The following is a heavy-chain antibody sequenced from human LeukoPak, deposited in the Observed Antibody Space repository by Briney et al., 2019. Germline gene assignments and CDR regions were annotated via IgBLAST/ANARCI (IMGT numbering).Heavy chain of an antibody. CDR1: GFTFSSYA. D-gene: IGHD2-8*01. CDR3: ANGNRCTSPNCLGYYYFYMDV. V-gene: IGHV3-23*01. CDR2: FSGSGGTT. J-gene: IGHJ6*03. Sequence: GGSLGLSCAATGFTFSSYAMNWVRQAPGRGLEWVSGFSGSGGTTYYADSVKGRFTISRDNSKNTLYLQMNSLRAEDTAVYYCANGNRCTSPNCLGYYYFYMDVWGKGTTVTVSS.